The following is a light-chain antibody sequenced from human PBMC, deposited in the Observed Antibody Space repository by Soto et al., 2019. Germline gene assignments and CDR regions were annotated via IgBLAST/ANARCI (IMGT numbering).Light chain of an antibody. CDR3: QQFNSYLLT. V-gene: IGKV1-13*02. CDR2: DAS. J-gene: IGKJ4*01. CDR1: QGISSA. Sequence: AIQLTQSPSSLYASVGDRVTITCRASQGISSALAWYQQQPGKAPSLLIYDASTLESGVPSRFSGSGSGTDFTLTISSLQPEDFTTYYCQQFNSYLLTFGGGTKVEIK.